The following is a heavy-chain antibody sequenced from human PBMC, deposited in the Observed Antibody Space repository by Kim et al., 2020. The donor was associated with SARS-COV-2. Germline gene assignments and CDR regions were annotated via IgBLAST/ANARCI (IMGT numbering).Heavy chain of an antibody. CDR3: ASLPSSWYWYFDL. D-gene: IGHD6-13*01. Sequence: SETLSLTCTVSGGSISSGGYYWSWIRQHPGKGLEWIGYIYYSGSTYYNPSLKSRVTISVDTSKNQFSLKLSSVTAADTAVYYCASLPSSWYWYFDLWGRGTLVTVSS. CDR2: IYYSGST. V-gene: IGHV4-31*03. J-gene: IGHJ2*01. CDR1: GGSISSGGYY.